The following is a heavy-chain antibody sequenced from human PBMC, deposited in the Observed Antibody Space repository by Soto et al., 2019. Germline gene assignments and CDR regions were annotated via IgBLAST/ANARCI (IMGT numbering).Heavy chain of an antibody. D-gene: IGHD2-21*02. CDR1: GFTFSSYS. J-gene: IGHJ6*02. CDR2: ISSSSSYI. Sequence: EVQLVESGGGLVKPGGSLRLSCAASGFTFSSYSMNWVRQAPGKGLEWVSSISSSSSYIYYADSVKGRFTISRDNAKNSLYLQMNSLRAEDTAVYYCARRSAYCGGDCYSHYYYGMDVWGQGTTVTVSS. CDR3: ARRSAYCGGDCYSHYYYGMDV. V-gene: IGHV3-21*04.